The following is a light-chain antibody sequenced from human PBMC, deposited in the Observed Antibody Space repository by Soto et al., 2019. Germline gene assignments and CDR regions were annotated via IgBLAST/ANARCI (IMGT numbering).Light chain of an antibody. V-gene: IGLV2-8*01. CDR2: EVT. CDR3: SSYTASNNFYFV. CDR1: SSDVVGYNY. Sequence: QSVLTQPPSASGSPGQSVTIPCTGTSSDVVGYNYVSWYQQYPGRAPKLMIYEVTKRPSGVPDRFSGSKSGNTASLTVSGLQAEDEADYYCSSYTASNNFYFVFGGGTKVTVL. J-gene: IGLJ3*02.